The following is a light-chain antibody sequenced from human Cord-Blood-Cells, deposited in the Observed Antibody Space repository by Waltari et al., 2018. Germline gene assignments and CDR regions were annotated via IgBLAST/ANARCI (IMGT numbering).Light chain of an antibody. Sequence: DIQMTQSPSSLSASVGDRVTITCQASQDISNYLNLYQQKPGKAPKRLIYDASNLETGVPSRFSGSGSGTDFTFTISSLQPEDIATYYCQQYDNLPPSITFGQGTRLEIK. J-gene: IGKJ5*01. CDR3: QQYDNLPPSIT. CDR1: QDISNY. CDR2: DAS. V-gene: IGKV1-33*01.